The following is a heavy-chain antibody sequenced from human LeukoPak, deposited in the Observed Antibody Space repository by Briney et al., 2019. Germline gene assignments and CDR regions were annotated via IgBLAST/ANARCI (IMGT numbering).Heavy chain of an antibody. CDR3: ARGSTKDFDSSSYYYVGRY. D-gene: IGHD3-22*01. V-gene: IGHV1-69*01. CDR1: GGTFNTYA. Sequence: ASVKVSCKTFGGTFNTYAMSWVRQAPGQGLEWMGGIIPISGTMYYAQKFQDRLTITADEFTGTAYMELNSLRSEDSAVYYCARGSTKDFDSSSYYYVGRYWGQGTLLTVSS. J-gene: IGHJ4*02. CDR2: IIPISGTM.